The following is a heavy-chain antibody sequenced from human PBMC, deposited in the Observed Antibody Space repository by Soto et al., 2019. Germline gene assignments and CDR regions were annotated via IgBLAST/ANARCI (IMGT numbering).Heavy chain of an antibody. CDR1: GFTFSNAW. J-gene: IGHJ3*02. CDR3: TTDKEGNRDAFDI. Sequence: GGSLRLSCAASGFTFSNAWMSWVRQAPGKGLEWVGRIKRKTDGGTTDYAAHVKGRFTISRDDSKTTLYLQMNSLKTEDTAVYYCTTDKEGNRDAFDIWGQGTMVTVSS. CDR2: IKRKTDGGTT. V-gene: IGHV3-15*01.